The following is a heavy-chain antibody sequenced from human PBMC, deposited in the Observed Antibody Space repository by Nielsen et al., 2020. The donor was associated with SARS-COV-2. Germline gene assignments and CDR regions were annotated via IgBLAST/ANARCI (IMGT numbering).Heavy chain of an antibody. D-gene: IGHD3-22*01. CDR1: GFTFSSYG. J-gene: IGHJ3*02. CDR3: AKSIYDSSGYYSLYDAFDI. CDR2: IRYDGSNK. V-gene: IGHV3-30*02. Sequence: LSLTCAASGFTFSSYGMHWVRQAPGKGLEWVAFIRYDGSNKYYADSVKGRFTISRDNSKNTLYLQMNSLRAEDTAVYYCAKSIYDSSGYYSLYDAFDIWGQGTMVTVSS.